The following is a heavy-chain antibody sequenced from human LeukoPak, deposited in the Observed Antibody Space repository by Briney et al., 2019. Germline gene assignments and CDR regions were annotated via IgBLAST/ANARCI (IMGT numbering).Heavy chain of an antibody. CDR2: VNQDGSEK. CDR3: ARERDARFDS. D-gene: IGHD2-2*01. V-gene: IGHV3-7*01. J-gene: IGHJ4*02. Sequence: GGSLRLSXVASGFTFSSHWMSWVRQAPGKGLEGVANVNQDGSEKYYVESVKGRFTISRDNAKNSLYLQVNSLRAEDTAIYYCARERDARFDSWGQGTLVTVSS. CDR1: GFTFSSHW.